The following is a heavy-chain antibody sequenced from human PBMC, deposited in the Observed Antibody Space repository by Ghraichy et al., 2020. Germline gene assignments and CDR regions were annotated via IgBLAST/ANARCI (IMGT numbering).Heavy chain of an antibody. CDR3: ARDFHDFWSGYAPYSWFDP. D-gene: IGHD3-3*01. J-gene: IGHJ5*02. CDR2: ISAYNGNT. CDR1: GYTFTSYG. Sequence: ASVKVSCKASGYTFTSYGISWVRQAPGQGLEWMGWISAYNGNTNYAQKLQGRVTMTTDTSTSTAYMELRSLRSDDTAVYYCARDFHDFWSGYAPYSWFDPWGQGTLVTVSS. V-gene: IGHV1-18*01.